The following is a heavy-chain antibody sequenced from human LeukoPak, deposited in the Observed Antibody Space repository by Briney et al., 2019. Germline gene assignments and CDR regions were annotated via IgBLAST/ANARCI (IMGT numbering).Heavy chain of an antibody. J-gene: IGHJ4*02. CDR3: ARQTGSGLFTLP. V-gene: IGHV4-39*01. CDR2: MYCTGNT. CDR1: GVSISTSNSY. D-gene: IGHD3/OR15-3a*01. Sequence: SETLSLTCTVSGVSISTSNSYWGWIRQPPGKGLEWIGSMYCTGNTYYNASLKSRVTISIDTSKNQISLRLTSVTATDTAMYYCARQTGSGLFTLPGGQGTLVTVSS.